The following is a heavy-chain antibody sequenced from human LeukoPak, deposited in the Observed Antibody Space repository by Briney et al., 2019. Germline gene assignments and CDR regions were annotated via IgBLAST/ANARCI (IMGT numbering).Heavy chain of an antibody. D-gene: IGHD6-6*01. J-gene: IGHJ6*03. Sequence: RTSETLSLTCTVSGGSISSYYWSWIRQPPGKGLEWIGYIYYSGSTNYNPSLKSRVTISVDTSKNQFSLKLSSVTAADTAVYYCARRPFKVSSSSYYYYMDVWGKGTTVTVSS. V-gene: IGHV4-59*01. CDR1: GGSISSYY. CDR2: IYYSGST. CDR3: ARRPFKVSSSSYYYYMDV.